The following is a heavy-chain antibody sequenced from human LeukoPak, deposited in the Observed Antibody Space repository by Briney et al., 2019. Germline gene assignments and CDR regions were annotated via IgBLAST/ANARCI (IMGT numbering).Heavy chain of an antibody. CDR2: INPDSGGT. V-gene: IGHV1-2*06. J-gene: IGHJ4*02. CDR3: ARGNGDDIGY. D-gene: IGHD4-17*01. CDR1: GYTFTGSY. Sequence: ASVKVSCKASGYTFTGSYLYWVRQAPGQGLEWMGRINPDSGGTNYAQQFQGRVTMTRDTSISTAYLQWSSLKASDTAMYYCARGNGDDIGYWGQGTLVTVSS.